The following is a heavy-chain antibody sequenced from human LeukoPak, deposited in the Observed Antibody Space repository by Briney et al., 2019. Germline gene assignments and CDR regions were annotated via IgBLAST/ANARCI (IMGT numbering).Heavy chain of an antibody. CDR2: INAYNGYT. Sequence: ASVKVSCKASGYTFTNYGITWVRQAPGQGLEWMGWINAYNGYTNYAQKMQDRVTVTTDTSTSTAYMELRSLRSDDTAVYYCARGRGSSDWYYCDNWGQGTLVNVSS. CDR1: GYTFTNYG. CDR3: ARGRGSSDWYYCDN. D-gene: IGHD6-19*01. J-gene: IGHJ4*02. V-gene: IGHV1-18*01.